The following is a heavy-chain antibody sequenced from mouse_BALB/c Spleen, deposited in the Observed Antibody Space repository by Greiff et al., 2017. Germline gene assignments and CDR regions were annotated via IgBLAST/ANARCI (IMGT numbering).Heavy chain of an antibody. CDR2: ISDGSSYT. CDR1: GFTFSDYY. D-gene: IGHD2-1*01. CDR3: ARDSGLYYGNSWFAY. V-gene: IGHV5-4*02. Sequence: EVQLVESGGGLVKPGGSLKLSCAASGFTFSDYYMYWVRQTPEKRLEWVATISDGSSYTYYPDSVKGRFTISRDNAKNNLYLQMNSLKSEDTAMYYCARDSGLYYGNSWFAYWGQGTLVTVSA. J-gene: IGHJ3*01.